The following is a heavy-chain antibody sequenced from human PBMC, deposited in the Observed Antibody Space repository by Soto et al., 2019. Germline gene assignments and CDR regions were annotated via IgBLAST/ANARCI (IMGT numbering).Heavy chain of an antibody. J-gene: IGHJ4*02. D-gene: IGHD3-22*01. CDR3: ARAAPQSRSKITMTGLLMYFDN. CDR1: GDSFTSSY. Sequence: SWTLALTCTVSGDSFTSSYWGWIRKPPGKGLEWIGYIYYRGSTKYNPSLQSRVTISVDTSKNQFSLALTSVTTADTAIYYCARAAPQSRSKITMTGLLMYFDNWSPGTLVTVSS. CDR2: IYYRGST. V-gene: IGHV4-59*01.